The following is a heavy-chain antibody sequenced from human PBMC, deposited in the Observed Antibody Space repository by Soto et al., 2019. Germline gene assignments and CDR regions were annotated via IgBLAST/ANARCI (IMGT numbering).Heavy chain of an antibody. Sequence: QVQLQESGPGLVKPSQTLSLICTVSGGSINSGGYYWNWIRQHPGKGLEWIGYIYYSGGTYYNPSLEGRVTISVDTSENQLSLRLSSVTAAATAVYYCARKDSGYADYMDVWGKGTSVTVSS. CDR1: GGSINSGGYY. D-gene: IGHD5-12*01. CDR2: IYYSGGT. V-gene: IGHV4-31*03. J-gene: IGHJ6*03. CDR3: ARKDSGYADYMDV.